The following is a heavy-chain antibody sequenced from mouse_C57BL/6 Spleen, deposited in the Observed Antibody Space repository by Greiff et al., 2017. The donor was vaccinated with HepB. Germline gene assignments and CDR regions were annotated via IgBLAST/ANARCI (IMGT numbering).Heavy chain of an antibody. V-gene: IGHV1-4*01. D-gene: IGHD2-3*01. CDR1: GYTFTSYT. Sequence: QVQLQQSGAELARPGASVKMSCKASGYTFTSYTMHWVKQRPGQGLEWIGYINPSSGYTKYNQKFKDKATLTADKSSSTAYMQLSSLTSEDSAVYYCATVDGYYYAMDYWGQGTSVTVSS. CDR3: ATVDGYYYAMDY. J-gene: IGHJ4*01. CDR2: INPSSGYT.